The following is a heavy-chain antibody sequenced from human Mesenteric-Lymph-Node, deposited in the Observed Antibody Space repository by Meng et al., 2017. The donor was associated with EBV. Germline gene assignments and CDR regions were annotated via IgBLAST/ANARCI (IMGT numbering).Heavy chain of an antibody. CDR1: GYTFTSYD. D-gene: IGHD2-21*02. J-gene: IGHJ5*02. CDR2: MNPNSGNT. Sequence: QRQLEQSGAEVKKPGASGTGSCKASGYTFTSYDINWVRQATGQGLEWMGWMNPNSGNTGYAQKFQGRVTMTRNTSISTAYMELSSLRSEDTAVYYCARGTAAIPGWFDPWGQGTLVTVSS. V-gene: IGHV1-8*01. CDR3: ARGTAAIPGWFDP.